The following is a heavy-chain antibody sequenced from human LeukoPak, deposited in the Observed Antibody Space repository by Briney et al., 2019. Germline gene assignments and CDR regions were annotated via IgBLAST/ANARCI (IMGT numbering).Heavy chain of an antibody. Sequence: GGSLRLSCAASGFTFSGYGMHWVRQAPGKGLEWLAFIQYNGNNRYYANSVKGRFTLSRDNSGNTLYLQMNSLRAEGTAVYYCAKRDSAGSGTGKYYFDYWGQGTLVTVSS. V-gene: IGHV3-30*02. D-gene: IGHD6-13*01. CDR2: IQYNGNNR. CDR3: AKRDSAGSGTGKYYFDY. CDR1: GFTFSGYG. J-gene: IGHJ4*02.